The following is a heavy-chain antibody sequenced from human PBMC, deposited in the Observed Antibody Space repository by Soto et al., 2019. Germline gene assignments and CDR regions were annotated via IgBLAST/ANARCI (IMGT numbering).Heavy chain of an antibody. V-gene: IGHV1-46*01. CDR2: INPSGGST. D-gene: IGHD3-10*01. J-gene: IGHJ5*02. CDR1: GYTFTSYY. CDR3: ARDRVLQNWFDP. Sequence: ASVKVSCKASGYTFTSYYMHWVRQAPGQGLEWMGIINPSGGSTSYAQKFQGRVTMTRDTSTSTVYMELSSLKSEDTAVYYCARDRVLQNWFDPWGQGTLVTVSS.